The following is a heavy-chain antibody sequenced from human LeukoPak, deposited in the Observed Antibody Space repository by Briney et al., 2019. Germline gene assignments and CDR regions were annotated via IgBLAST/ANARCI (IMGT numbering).Heavy chain of an antibody. J-gene: IGHJ4*02. Sequence: HPGGSLRLSCTGSGFTFSDYEMNWVRQAPGKGLEWISYISNSGSIIYYADSVKGRFTISRDNAKNSLFLQMHSLRAEDTAVSYCARGPSVGSGWSPDYWGQGTLVTVSS. D-gene: IGHD6-19*01. CDR1: GFTFSDYE. CDR3: ARGPSVGSGWSPDY. CDR2: ISNSGSII. V-gene: IGHV3-48*03.